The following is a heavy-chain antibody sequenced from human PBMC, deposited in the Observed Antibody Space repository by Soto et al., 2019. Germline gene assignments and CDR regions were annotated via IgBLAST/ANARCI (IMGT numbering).Heavy chain of an antibody. J-gene: IGHJ4*02. CDR3: ARDYYDSSGYFHDY. V-gene: IGHV3-53*01. D-gene: IGHD3-22*01. CDR1: GFTVSSNY. CDR2: IYSGGST. Sequence: PGGSLRLSCAASGFTVSSNYMSWVRQAPGKGLEWVSVIYSGGSTYYADSVKGRFTISRDNSKNTLYLQMNSLRAEDTAVYYCARDYYDSSGYFHDYWGQGSSVTVSS.